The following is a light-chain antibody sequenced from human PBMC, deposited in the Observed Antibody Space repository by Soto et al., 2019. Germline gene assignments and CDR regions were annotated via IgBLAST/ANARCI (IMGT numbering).Light chain of an antibody. J-gene: IGKJ1*01. V-gene: IGKV1-39*01. CDR1: QSISSY. Sequence: DIQMTQSPSSLSASVGDRVTITCRASQSISSYLNWYQQKPWKAPKLLIYAASTLQSGVPSRFSGSGSGTDFTLTISSLQPEDVATDYCQQSYSTPWTFGRGTKVDIK. CDR2: AAS. CDR3: QQSYSTPWT.